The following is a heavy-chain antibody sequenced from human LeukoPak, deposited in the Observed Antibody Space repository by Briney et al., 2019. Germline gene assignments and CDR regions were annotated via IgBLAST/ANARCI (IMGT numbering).Heavy chain of an antibody. D-gene: IGHD6-13*01. CDR3: ARSAAAGSFDY. CDR2: INPNSGGT. V-gene: IGHV1-2*02. Sequence: ASVKVSCKASGYTFTGYYMHWVRQAPGQGLEWMGWINPNSGGTNYAQEFQGRVTMTWDTSISTAYMDLSRLRSDDTAVYYCARSAAAGSFDYWGQGTLVTVSS. J-gene: IGHJ4*02. CDR1: GYTFTGYY.